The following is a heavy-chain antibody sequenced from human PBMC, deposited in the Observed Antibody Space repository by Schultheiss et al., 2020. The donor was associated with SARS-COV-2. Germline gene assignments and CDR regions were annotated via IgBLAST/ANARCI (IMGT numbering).Heavy chain of an antibody. Sequence: SQTLSLTCTVSGGPIRSGGYYWSWIRQHPGKGLEWIGYIHYSGSTYYNPSLKSRVTISVDRSKNQFSLKLSSVTAADTAVYYCARVPDCSSTSCLAEYFQHWGQGTLVTVSS. CDR3: ARVPDCSSTSCLAEYFQH. CDR1: GGPIRSGGYY. J-gene: IGHJ1*01. CDR2: IHYSGST. D-gene: IGHD2-2*01. V-gene: IGHV4-31*03.